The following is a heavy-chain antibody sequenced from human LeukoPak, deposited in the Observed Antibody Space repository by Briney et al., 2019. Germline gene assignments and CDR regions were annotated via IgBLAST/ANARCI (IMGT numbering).Heavy chain of an antibody. Sequence: SVKVSFKASGFTFTSSSMQWVRQARGQRLEWIGWIAVGSGSTNYAQKFQGRVTITRDMSTSTAYMELSSLRSEDTALYYCAAVFGSGYYYYFDYWGQGTLVTVSS. CDR1: GFTFTSSS. J-gene: IGHJ4*02. V-gene: IGHV1-58*02. CDR3: AAVFGSGYYYYFDY. D-gene: IGHD3-22*01. CDR2: IAVGSGST.